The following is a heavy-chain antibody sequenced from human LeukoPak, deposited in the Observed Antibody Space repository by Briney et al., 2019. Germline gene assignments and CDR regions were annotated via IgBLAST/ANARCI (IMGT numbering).Heavy chain of an antibody. CDR3: AREIVVVPSAMGFDP. D-gene: IGHD2-2*01. CDR1: GYTFTTYY. V-gene: IGHV1-46*01. Sequence: ASVKVSCKASGYTFTTYYIHWVRQAPGQGLEWMGVINPSGGSTSLAQKLQARLTMTRDTSTSTVYMELSGLSSEDTAVYYCAREIVVVPSAMGFDPWGQGTLVTVSS. CDR2: INPSGGST. J-gene: IGHJ5*02.